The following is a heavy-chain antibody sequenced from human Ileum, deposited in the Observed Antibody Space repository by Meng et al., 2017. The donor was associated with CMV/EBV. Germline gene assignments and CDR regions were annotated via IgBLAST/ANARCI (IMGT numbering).Heavy chain of an antibody. Sequence: GESLMISCAASAFTFSDYWMTWVRQAPGKGLEWVASINQDASDKYYLDSVKGRFTISRDNAKNTLYLQMNSLRADDTAVYYCARDSFPYSPDNWGQGTLVTVSS. CDR1: AFTFSDYW. CDR3: ARDSFPYSPDN. CDR2: INQDASDK. D-gene: IGHD2-15*01. J-gene: IGHJ4*02. V-gene: IGHV3-7*01.